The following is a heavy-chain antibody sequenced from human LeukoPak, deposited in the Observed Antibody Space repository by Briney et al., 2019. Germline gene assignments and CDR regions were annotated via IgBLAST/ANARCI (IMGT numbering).Heavy chain of an antibody. CDR1: GFTFSSYA. CDR3: ARVHTYYYDSSGYSLDY. Sequence: GGSLRLSCAASGFTFSSYAMHWVRQAPGKGLEWVAVISYDGSNKYYADSVKGRFTISRDNSKNTLYLQMNSLRAEDTAVYYCARVHTYYYDSSGYSLDYWGQGTLVTVSS. CDR2: ISYDGSNK. V-gene: IGHV3-30-3*01. D-gene: IGHD3-22*01. J-gene: IGHJ4*02.